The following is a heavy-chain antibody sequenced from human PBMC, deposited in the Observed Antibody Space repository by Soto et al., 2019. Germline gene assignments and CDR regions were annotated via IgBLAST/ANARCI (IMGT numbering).Heavy chain of an antibody. V-gene: IGHV3-33*01. CDR1: GFTFRNYA. Sequence: QVQLLESGGGVVRPGGSLRVSCVASGFTFRNYAMHWVRQAPGKGLEWVAVILDDGTNKHYAESVKGRFTISRDESRKTLFLQMNSLRAEDTALYYCAAEPPFSDCRLDYWGQGTLVTVSS. CDR2: ILDDGTNK. D-gene: IGHD2-21*02. CDR3: AAEPPFSDCRLDY. J-gene: IGHJ4*02.